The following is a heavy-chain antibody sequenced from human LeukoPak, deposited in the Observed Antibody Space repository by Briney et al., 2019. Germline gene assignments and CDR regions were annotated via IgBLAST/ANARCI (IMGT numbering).Heavy chain of an antibody. V-gene: IGHV3-21*01. D-gene: IGHD2-15*01. CDR3: VVVVVAAINWFDP. J-gene: IGHJ5*02. CDR2: ISSSSSYI. CDR1: GFTFSSYS. Sequence: PGGSLRLSCAASGFTFSSYSMNWVRQAPGKGLEWVSSISSSSSYIYHADSVKGRFTISRDNAKNSLYLQMNSLRAEDTAVYYCVVVVVAAINWFDPWGQGTLVTVSS.